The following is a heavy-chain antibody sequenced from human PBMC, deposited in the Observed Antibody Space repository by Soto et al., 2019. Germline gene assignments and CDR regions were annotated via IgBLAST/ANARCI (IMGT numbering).Heavy chain of an antibody. Sequence: EAQLVESGGGLVQPGGSLRVSCAASGFSFRSYAMNWVRQAPGKGLEWVSYISVGSGSIFYADSVKARFTISRDDAKNSLYLQMNTLRGEDTDVYYCVRDDRWAFDIWGQGTMVTVSS. J-gene: IGHJ3*02. CDR3: VRDDRWAFDI. V-gene: IGHV3-48*01. CDR1: GFSFRSYA. D-gene: IGHD2-15*01. CDR2: ISVGSGSI.